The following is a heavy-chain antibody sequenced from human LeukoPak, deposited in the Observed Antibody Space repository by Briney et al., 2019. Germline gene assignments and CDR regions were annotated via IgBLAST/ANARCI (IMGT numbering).Heavy chain of an antibody. D-gene: IGHD3-10*01. CDR2: IDAGNGRT. Sequence: ASVTVSCKASQYSFSDYAIHWVRQAPGQRLEWMGWIDAGNGRTKYPQSFQGRLTIIRDTSATTAYMELSGLTSEDTATYYCARGRRTDVARGSYYFDYWGQGTLVSVST. CDR1: QYSFSDYA. V-gene: IGHV1-3*01. J-gene: IGHJ4*02. CDR3: ARGRRTDVARGSYYFDY.